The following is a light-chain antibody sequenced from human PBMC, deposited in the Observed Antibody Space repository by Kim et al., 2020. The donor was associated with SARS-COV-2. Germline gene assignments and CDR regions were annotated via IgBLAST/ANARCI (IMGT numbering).Light chain of an antibody. Sequence: QSALTQPRSVSGSPGQLVSISCTGTSSDVGGYNFVSWYQHHPGKAPKLIIYDVTKRPSGVPDRFSGSKSGNTASLTISGLQADDEADYYCCSYAGTYSLVFGGGTQLTVL. CDR3: CSYAGTYSLV. CDR1: SSDVGGYNF. CDR2: DVT. J-gene: IGLJ3*02. V-gene: IGLV2-11*01.